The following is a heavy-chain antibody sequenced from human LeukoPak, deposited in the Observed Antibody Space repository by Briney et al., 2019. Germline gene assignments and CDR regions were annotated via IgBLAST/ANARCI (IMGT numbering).Heavy chain of an antibody. V-gene: IGHV1-8*02. J-gene: IGHJ4*02. CDR2: MNPNSGNT. CDR1: GYTFTSYG. Sequence: ASVKVSCKAFGYTFTSYGISWVRQAPGQGLEWMGWMNPNSGNTGYAQKFQGRVTMTRNTSISTAYMELSSLRSEDTAVYYCARGLYTMTRGVIIYWGQGTLVTVSS. D-gene: IGHD3-10*01. CDR3: ARGLYTMTRGVIIY.